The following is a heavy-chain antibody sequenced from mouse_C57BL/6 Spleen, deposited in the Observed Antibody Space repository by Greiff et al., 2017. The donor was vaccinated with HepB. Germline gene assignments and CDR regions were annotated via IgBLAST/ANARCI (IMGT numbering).Heavy chain of an antibody. J-gene: IGHJ2*01. CDR3: ARCYDYDVCFDY. Sequence: EVKLMESGAELVKPGASVKLSCTASGFNIKDYYMHWVKQRTEQGLEWIGRIDPEDGETKYAPKFQGNATITADTSSNTPYLQLSSLTSEDTAVYYCARCYDYDVCFDYWGQGTTLTVSS. D-gene: IGHD2-4*01. CDR2: IDPEDGET. CDR1: GFNIKDYY. V-gene: IGHV14-2*01.